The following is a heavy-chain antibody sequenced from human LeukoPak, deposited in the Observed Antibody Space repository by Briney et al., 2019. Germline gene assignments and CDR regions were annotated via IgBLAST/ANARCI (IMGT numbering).Heavy chain of an antibody. J-gene: IGHJ5*02. CDR2: IDSGGRVT. CDR1: GFTFSSYS. D-gene: IGHD3-10*01. CDR3: ARRITMVRTNWFDP. V-gene: IGHV3-23*03. Sequence: GGSLRLSCAASGFTFSSYSMSWVRQAPGKGLEWVSIIDSGGRVTFYTDSVKGRFTISRDNSKNALYLQMNSLRAEDTAVYYCARRITMVRTNWFDPWGQGTLVTVSS.